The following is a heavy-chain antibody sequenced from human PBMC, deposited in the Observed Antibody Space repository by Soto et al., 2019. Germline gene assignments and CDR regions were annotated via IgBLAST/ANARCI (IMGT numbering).Heavy chain of an antibody. CDR1: GGSFSGYF. Sequence: QVQLQQWGAGMLKPSETLSLTCGVHGGSFSGYFWTWIRQPPGKGLEWIGEINHSGGANYNVSDKSRVIISVDTSMHQFSLKVNSVAAADAATYFCARAITVAGTRRCDTWGQGTLVIVSS. CDR2: INHSGGA. D-gene: IGHD6-19*01. CDR3: ARAITVAGTRRCDT. V-gene: IGHV4-34*02. J-gene: IGHJ5*02.